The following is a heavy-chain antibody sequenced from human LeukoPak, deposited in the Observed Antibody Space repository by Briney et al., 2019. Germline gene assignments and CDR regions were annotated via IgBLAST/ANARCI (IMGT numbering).Heavy chain of an antibody. D-gene: IGHD3-16*02. CDR1: GGSFSGYY. J-gene: IGHJ4*02. CDR3: ARQGFVSRLRGSYRRIFDY. CDR2: INHSGST. V-gene: IGHV4-34*01. Sequence: SETLSLTCAVYGGSFSGYYWSWIRQPPGKGLEWIGEINHSGSTNYNPSLKSRVTISVDTSKNQFSLKLSSVTAADTAVYYCARQGFVSRLRGSYRRIFDYWGQGTLVTVSS.